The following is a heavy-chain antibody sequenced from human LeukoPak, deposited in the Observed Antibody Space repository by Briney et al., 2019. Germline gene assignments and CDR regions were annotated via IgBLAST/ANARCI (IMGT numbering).Heavy chain of an antibody. CDR3: ATAPRYSGYVDYYGMDV. D-gene: IGHD5-12*01. J-gene: IGHJ6*02. V-gene: IGHV3-11*01. CDR2: ISSSGSTI. Sequence: GGSQRLSCAASGFTFSDYYMSWIRQAPGKGLEWVSYISSSGSTIYYADSVKGRFTISRDNAKNSLYLQMNSLRAEDTAVYYCATAPRYSGYVDYYGMDVWGQGTTVTVSS. CDR1: GFTFSDYY.